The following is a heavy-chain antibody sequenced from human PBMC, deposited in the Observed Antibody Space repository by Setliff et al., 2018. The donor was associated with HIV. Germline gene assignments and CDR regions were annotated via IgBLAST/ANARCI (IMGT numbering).Heavy chain of an antibody. Sequence: GGSLRLSCAVSGFTLSSSWMNWVRQAPGKGLEWVANMNQDGSEKNYVDSVKGRFTISRDNAKNSLYLQMNSLRVEDTAVYYCARPLLRTNTVYGILGNWFDSWGRGTLVTVSS. J-gene: IGHJ5*01. CDR1: GFTLSSSW. CDR3: ARPLLRTNTVYGILGNWFDS. V-gene: IGHV3-7*01. D-gene: IGHD2-8*01. CDR2: MNQDGSEK.